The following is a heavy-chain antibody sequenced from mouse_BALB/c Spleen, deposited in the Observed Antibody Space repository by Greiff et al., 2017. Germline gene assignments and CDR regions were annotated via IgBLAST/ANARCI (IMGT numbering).Heavy chain of an antibody. J-gene: IGHJ2*01. CDR1: GFTFSSYG. Sequence: EVMLVESGGDLVKPGGSLKLSCAASGFTFSSYGMSWVRQTPDKRLEWVATISSGGSYTYYPDSVKGRFTISRDNAKNTLYLQMSSLKSEDTAMYYCASPLYGNYPYYWGQGTTLTVSS. D-gene: IGHD2-1*01. CDR2: ISSGGSYT. V-gene: IGHV5-6*02. CDR3: ASPLYGNYPYY.